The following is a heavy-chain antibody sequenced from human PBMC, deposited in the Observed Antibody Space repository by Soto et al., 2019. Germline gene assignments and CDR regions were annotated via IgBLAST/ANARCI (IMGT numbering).Heavy chain of an antibody. V-gene: IGHV5-51*01. CDR1: GYNFTNYW. J-gene: IGHJ4*01. D-gene: IGHD3-10*01. Sequence: PGESLKISCKGSGYNFTNYWIGWVRQMPGKGLEWMGITYPGDSDTRYNPSFQGQVTISADKSISTAYLQWSSLRASDTAIYYCASQQYYYGSRTWAFDYWGQGTVVTVS. CDR2: TYPGDSDT. CDR3: ASQQYYYGSRTWAFDY.